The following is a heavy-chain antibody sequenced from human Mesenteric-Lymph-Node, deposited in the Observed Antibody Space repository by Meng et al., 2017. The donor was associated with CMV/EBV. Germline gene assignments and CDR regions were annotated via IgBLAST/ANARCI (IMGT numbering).Heavy chain of an antibody. J-gene: IGHJ4*02. D-gene: IGHD3-10*01. CDR2: INSYNGDA. CDR3: ARDRWVSGSYYNRGIDY. Sequence: ASVKVSCKTSGYTFTANYMHWVRQAPGQGLEWLAWINSYNGDAKYAENFQGRVTMTRDTSITTAYMELSSLRSDDTAVYYCARDRWVSGSYYNRGIDYWGQGTLVTVSS. V-gene: IGHV1-2*02. CDR1: GYTFTANY.